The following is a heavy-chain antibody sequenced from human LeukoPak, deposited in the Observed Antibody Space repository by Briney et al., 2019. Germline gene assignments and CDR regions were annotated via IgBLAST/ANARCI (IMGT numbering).Heavy chain of an antibody. V-gene: IGHV3-30*02. J-gene: IGHJ4*02. D-gene: IGHD3-22*01. CDR2: IRYDGSNK. Sequence: PGGSLRLSCAASGFTFSSYGMHWVRQAPGKGLEWVAFIRYDGSNKYYADSVKGRFTISRDNSKNTLYLQMNSLRAEDTAVHYCAKGVLYYYDSSGFDYWGQGTLVTVSS. CDR1: GFTFSSYG. CDR3: AKGVLYYYDSSGFDY.